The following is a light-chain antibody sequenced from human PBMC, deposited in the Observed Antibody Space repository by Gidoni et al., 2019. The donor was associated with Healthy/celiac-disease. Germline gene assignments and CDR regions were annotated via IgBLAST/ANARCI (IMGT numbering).Light chain of an antibody. V-gene: IGKV3-20*01. CDR2: GAS. J-gene: IGKJ1*01. CDR3: QQYGNSPLT. Sequence: EIVLTKSPGTLSLSPGERATLSCRTSQSVSSSFLAWYQQKPGQAPRLLLYGASSRAPGIPDRFSGSGSGTDFTLTISRLEPEDFAVYYCQQYGNSPLTFGQGTKVEIK. CDR1: QSVSSSF.